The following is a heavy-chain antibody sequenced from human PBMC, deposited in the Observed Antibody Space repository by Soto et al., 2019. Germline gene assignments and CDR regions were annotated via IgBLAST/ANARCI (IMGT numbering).Heavy chain of an antibody. CDR2: INAGNGNT. D-gene: IGHD3-3*01. J-gene: IGHJ4*02. V-gene: IGHV1-3*01. CDR1: GYTFTSYA. CDR3: ARDGGPYYDFWSGYYGSYFDY. Sequence: ASVKVSCKASGYTFTSYAIHWVRQAPGERLEGMGWINAGNGNTKYSQKFQGRVTITRDTSASTAYMELSSLRSEDTAVYYCARDGGPYYDFWSGYYGSYFDYWGQGTLVTVSS.